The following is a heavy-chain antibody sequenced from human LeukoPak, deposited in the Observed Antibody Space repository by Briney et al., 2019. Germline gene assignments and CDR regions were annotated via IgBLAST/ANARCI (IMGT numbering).Heavy chain of an antibody. CDR3: ARPDSYGSDYFDY. Sequence: PGGSLRLSCAASGFTFSSYGMHWVRQAPGKGLEWVAVISYDGSNKYYADSVKGRFTISRDNSKNTLYLQMNSLRAEDTAVYYCARPDSYGSDYFDYWGQGTLVTVSS. J-gene: IGHJ4*02. CDR2: ISYDGSNK. D-gene: IGHD5-18*01. CDR1: GFTFSSYG. V-gene: IGHV3-30*03.